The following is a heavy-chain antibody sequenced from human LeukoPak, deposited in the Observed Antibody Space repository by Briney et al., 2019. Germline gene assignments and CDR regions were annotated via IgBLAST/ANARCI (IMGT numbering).Heavy chain of an antibody. CDR3: ARERSSSGGHNWFDP. CDR1: GDYIITSGHY. CDR2: VYYTGVT. V-gene: IGHV4-39*07. J-gene: IGHJ5*02. D-gene: IGHD4-23*01. Sequence: SETLSLTCTVSGDYIITSGHYRGWSRQPPGKGLEWIGSVYYTGVTSTNPFFRSRMSISVDTSTNPFSLNLTSVTAADAAVYYCARERSSSGGHNWFDPWGQGTLVTVSS.